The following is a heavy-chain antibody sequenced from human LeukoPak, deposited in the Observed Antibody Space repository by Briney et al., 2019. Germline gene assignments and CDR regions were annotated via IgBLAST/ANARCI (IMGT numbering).Heavy chain of an antibody. CDR2: IYHSGST. V-gene: IGHV4-59*11. CDR3: ARDHPMSYDSSGYYYDY. Sequence: SETLSLTCIVSGASISSHYWSWIRQPAGKGLEWIGEIYHSGSTNYNPSLKSRVTISVDKSKNQFSLKLSSVTAADTAVYYCARDHPMSYDSSGYYYDYWGQGTLVTVSS. D-gene: IGHD3-22*01. J-gene: IGHJ4*02. CDR1: GASISSHY.